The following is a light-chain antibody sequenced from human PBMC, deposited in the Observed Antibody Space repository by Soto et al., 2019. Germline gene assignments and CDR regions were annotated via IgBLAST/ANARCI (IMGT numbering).Light chain of an antibody. CDR1: QSVSSW. V-gene: IGKV1-5*03. J-gene: IGKJ1*01. CDR2: KAS. Sequence: DIQLTQSPSTLSASVGDRVTITCRASQSVSSWLAWYQQKPGKPPTLLIYKASSLASGVPSKFSGSGSGTEFTLTISSLQPDDFATYYCQQYNSYPWTFGQGTKVEL. CDR3: QQYNSYPWT.